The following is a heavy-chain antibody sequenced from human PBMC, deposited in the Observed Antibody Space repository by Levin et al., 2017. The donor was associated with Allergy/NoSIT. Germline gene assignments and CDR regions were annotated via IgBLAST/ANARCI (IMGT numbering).Heavy chain of an antibody. CDR2: ISSTGSTI. D-gene: IGHD3-3*01. Sequence: GGSLRLSCAASGFTFSSYEMNWVRRAPGKGLEWVSYISSTGSTIYSADSVKGRFTISRDNAKNSLYLHMNSLRAEDTAVYYCARQLENFWSGYIYLDYWGQGTLVTVSS. V-gene: IGHV3-48*03. CDR3: ARQLENFWSGYIYLDY. CDR1: GFTFSSYE. J-gene: IGHJ4*02.